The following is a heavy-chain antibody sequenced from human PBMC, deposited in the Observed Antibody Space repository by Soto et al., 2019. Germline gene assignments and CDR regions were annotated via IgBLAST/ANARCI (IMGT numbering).Heavy chain of an antibody. CDR2: IIPIFGTA. V-gene: IGHV1-69*12. D-gene: IGHD3-22*01. J-gene: IGHJ4*02. CDR1: GGTFSSYA. CDR3: AGHYVSSGYYFRGLDY. Sequence: QVQLVQSGAEVKKPGSSVKVSCKASGGTFSSYAISWVRQAPGQGLEWMGGIIPIFGTADYAQTFQGRVTITAXXXRXXAYMEVRSVGSEDTAVYYWAGHYVSSGYYFRGLDYWGQGTLVTVSS.